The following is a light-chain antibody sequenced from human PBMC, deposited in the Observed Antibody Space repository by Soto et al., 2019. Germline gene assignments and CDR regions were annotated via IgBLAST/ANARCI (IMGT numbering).Light chain of an antibody. Sequence: EIVMTQSPATLSVSPGERATLSCRASQSVSNYLAWYQQKPGQAPRLLIYGASTRATGIPARFSGSGSGTDFTLTISSLQSEDFAVYYCQQSNNWWTFGQGTKVDIK. J-gene: IGKJ1*01. V-gene: IGKV3-15*01. CDR3: QQSNNWWT. CDR1: QSVSNY. CDR2: GAS.